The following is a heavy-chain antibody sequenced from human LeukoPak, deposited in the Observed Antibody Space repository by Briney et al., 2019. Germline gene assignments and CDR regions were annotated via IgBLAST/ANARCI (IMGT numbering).Heavy chain of an antibody. J-gene: IGHJ4*02. CDR2: ISFDGSTK. D-gene: IGHD3-9*01. CDR3: ARGDILTGPYYFDY. V-gene: IGHV3-30-3*01. Sequence: PGGSLRLSCAASGFTFSTYAMHWVRQALGKGLQWVAVISFDGSTKYYADSVRGRFTISRDNSKNTLYLQINSLRPEDTAVYYCARGDILTGPYYFDYWGQGTLVTVSS. CDR1: GFTFSTYA.